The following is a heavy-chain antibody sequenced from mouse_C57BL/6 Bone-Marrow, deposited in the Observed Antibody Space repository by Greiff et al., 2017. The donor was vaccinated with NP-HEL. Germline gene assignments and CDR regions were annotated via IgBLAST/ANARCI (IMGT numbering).Heavy chain of an antibody. CDR1: GSPFPNSW. Sequence: QVQLKQSGAELVGPGTSVKLSSKASGSPFPNSWLEGLKQGPGQGLGWIGLINPGSGGTNYNEKFKGKATLTADKSSSTAYMQLSSLTSEDSAVYFCARGFAYWGQGTLVTVSA. V-gene: IGHV1-54*01. CDR3: ARGFAY. J-gene: IGHJ3*01. CDR2: INPGSGGT.